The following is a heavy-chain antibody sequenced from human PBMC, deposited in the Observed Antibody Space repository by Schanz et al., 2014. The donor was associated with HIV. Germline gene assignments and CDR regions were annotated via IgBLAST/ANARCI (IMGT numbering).Heavy chain of an antibody. CDR3: VRGGLQNWYFDN. J-gene: IGHJ2*01. Sequence: EVQLVESGGGLVQPGGSLRLSCAASGFTFSSYWMHWVRQAPGKGLVWVSHISDDGSDTIYAGSVKGRFTISRDNSKHTLSLQMNNLRVDDTAIYYCVRGGLQNWYFDNWGRGTLVTVSS. V-gene: IGHV3-74*01. CDR2: ISDDGSDT. CDR1: GFTFSSYW. D-gene: IGHD1-1*01.